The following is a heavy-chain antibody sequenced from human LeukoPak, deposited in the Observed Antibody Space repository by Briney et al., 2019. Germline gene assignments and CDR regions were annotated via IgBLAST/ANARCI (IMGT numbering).Heavy chain of an antibody. CDR3: ARRAHYFDY. J-gene: IGHJ4*02. CDR1: GGSISSYY. Sequence: PSETLSLTCTVSGGSISSYYWSWIRQPPGKGLEWIGEINHSGSTNYNPSLKSRVTISVDTSKNQFSLKLSSVTAADTAVYYCARRAHYFDYWGQGTLVTVSS. V-gene: IGHV4-34*01. CDR2: INHSGST.